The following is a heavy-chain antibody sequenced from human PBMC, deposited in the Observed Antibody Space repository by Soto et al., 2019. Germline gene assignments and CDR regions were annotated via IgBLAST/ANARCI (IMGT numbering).Heavy chain of an antibody. CDR2: ITSSGSPI. V-gene: IGHV3-48*03. Sequence: EVQLVESGGGLVQPGGSLRLSCAASGFTVSSYEMTWVRQAPGKGLECVSHITSSGSPIFYADSVKGRFTISRDNAKNSLYLQMNRLRAEDTAVYYCARDKVCPWDGMDVWGQGTTVTVSS. CDR3: ARDKVCPWDGMDV. CDR1: GFTVSSYE. D-gene: IGHD1-26*01. J-gene: IGHJ6*02.